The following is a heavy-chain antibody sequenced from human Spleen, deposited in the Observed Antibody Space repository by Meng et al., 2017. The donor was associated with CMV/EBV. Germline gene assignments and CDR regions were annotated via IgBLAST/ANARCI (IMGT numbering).Heavy chain of an antibody. CDR1: SFRTYY. D-gene: IGHD3-3*01. J-gene: IGHJ4*02. V-gene: IGHV4-34*01. CDR3: ARGARVTIFGDYFHY. CDR2: LTPRPPT. Sequence: SFRTYYWLSIRPSPGTLLECIDKLTPRPPTNSHPSLQRRVTLSVATSQNPFSLSLNSVSAADTAVYYCARGARVTIFGDYFHYWGQGTLVTVSS.